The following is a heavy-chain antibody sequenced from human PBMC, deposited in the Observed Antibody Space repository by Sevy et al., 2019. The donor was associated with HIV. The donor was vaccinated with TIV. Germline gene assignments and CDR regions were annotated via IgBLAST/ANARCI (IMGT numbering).Heavy chain of an antibody. D-gene: IGHD3-10*01. Sequence: GGSLRLACEASGFTFSNSYMSWVRRSPGKGLEWVSYLSRRGSTIYYAESVKGRFTISRDNAKNSLYLQMNGLRDDDTAVYYCARDLVVIYGSGNYSNYGMDICGQGTTVTVS. CDR2: LSRRGSTI. CDR3: ARDLVVIYGSGNYSNYGMDI. CDR1: GFTFSNSY. J-gene: IGHJ6*02. V-gene: IGHV3-11*01.